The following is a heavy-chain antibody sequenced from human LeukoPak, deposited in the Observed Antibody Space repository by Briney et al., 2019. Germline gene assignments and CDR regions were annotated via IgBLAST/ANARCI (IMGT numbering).Heavy chain of an antibody. D-gene: IGHD3-9*01. V-gene: IGHV4-59*08. CDR3: ARYYDILTGYYCFDY. CDR2: INYSGNT. J-gene: IGHJ4*02. CDR1: GASINNYH. Sequence: SETLSLTCAVSGASINNYHWSWVRQPPGKGLEWIGCINYSGNTNYNPSLKSRVTISVDTSKNQFSLKLSSVTAADTAVYYCARYYDILTGYYCFDYWGQGTLVTVSS.